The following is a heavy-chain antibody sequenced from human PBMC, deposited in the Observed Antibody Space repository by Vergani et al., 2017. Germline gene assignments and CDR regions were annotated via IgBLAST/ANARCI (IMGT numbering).Heavy chain of an antibody. V-gene: IGHV4-59*01. CDR3: AREFGAARLWFDP. CDR1: GGSISSYY. Sequence: QVQLQESGPGLVKPSETLSLTCTVSGGSISSYYWSWIRQPPGKGLEWIGYIYYSGSTNYNPSLKSRVTISVDTSKTQFSLKLSSVTAADTAVYYCAREFGAARLWFDPWGQGTLVTVSS. J-gene: IGHJ5*02. CDR2: IYYSGST. D-gene: IGHD6-6*01.